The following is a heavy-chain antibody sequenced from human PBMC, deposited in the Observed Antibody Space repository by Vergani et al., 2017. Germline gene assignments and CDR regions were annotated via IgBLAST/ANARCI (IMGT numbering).Heavy chain of an antibody. Sequence: QLQLQESGPGLVKPSETLSLTCTVSGGSISSSSYYWGWIRPPPGKGLAWIGSIYYSWSTYYSPSLKSRVTITVDTSKNQFSLKLSSVTAADTAVYYCARDPRDGYNYWYFDLWGRGTLVTVAS. J-gene: IGHJ2*01. V-gene: IGHV4-39*07. CDR2: IYYSWST. CDR3: ARDPRDGYNYWYFDL. CDR1: GGSISSSSYY. D-gene: IGHD5-24*01.